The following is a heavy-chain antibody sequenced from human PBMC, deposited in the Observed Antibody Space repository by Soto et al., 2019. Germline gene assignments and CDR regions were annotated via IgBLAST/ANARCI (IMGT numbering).Heavy chain of an antibody. CDR1: GFTFSGYW. J-gene: IGHJ5*02. V-gene: IGHV3-7*03. D-gene: IGHD2-2*01. CDR2: INRDGSEE. CDR3: ARDPGPRSASIRGLGWFDP. Sequence: EMLLVESGGGLVQPGGSRRLSCVASGFTFSGYWMSWVRQAPGKGLEWVANINRDGSEEHYVDSVKGRFTISRDNAKNSVYLQMDSLRGDDSAVYYCARDPGPRSASIRGLGWFDPWGQGTLVTVSS.